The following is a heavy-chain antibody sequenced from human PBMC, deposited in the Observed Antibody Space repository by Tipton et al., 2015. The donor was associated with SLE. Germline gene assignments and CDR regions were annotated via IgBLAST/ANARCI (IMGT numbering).Heavy chain of an antibody. D-gene: IGHD6-13*01. CDR2: IRSKAFGGTT. J-gene: IGHJ4*02. Sequence: SLRLSCRASGFIFGDYAMNWVRQAPGKGLEWVGFIRSKAFGGTTEYAASVKGRFTMSRDDSTSIAYLQINSLKTEDTAVYYCTRAWRQLVFPLDYWGQGTLVTVSS. CDR3: TRAWRQLVFPLDY. CDR1: GFIFGDYA. V-gene: IGHV3-49*04.